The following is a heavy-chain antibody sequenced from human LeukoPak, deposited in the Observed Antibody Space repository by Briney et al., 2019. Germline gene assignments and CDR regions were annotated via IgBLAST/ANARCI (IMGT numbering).Heavy chain of an antibody. CDR1: GGSISSYY. V-gene: IGHV4-59*01. CDR3: ARDLGEDCGGDCYSTYYYYGMDV. J-gene: IGHJ6*02. D-gene: IGHD2-21*02. CDR2: IYYSGST. Sequence: PSETLSLTCTVSGGSISSYYWSWIRQPPGKGLEWIGYIYYSGSTNYNPSLKSRVTISVDTSKNQFSLKLSSVTAADTAVYYCARDLGEDCGGDCYSTYYYYGMDVWGQGTTVTVS.